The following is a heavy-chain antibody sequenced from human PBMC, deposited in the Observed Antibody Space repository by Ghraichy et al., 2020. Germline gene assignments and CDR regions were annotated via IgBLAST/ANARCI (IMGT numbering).Heavy chain of an antibody. J-gene: IGHJ6*02. CDR2: IYYIGST. Sequence: SETLSLTCTVSGGSSSRYYWSWIRQPPGKGLEWIGYIYYIGSTNYNPSLKSRVTISVDTSKNQFSLKLSSVTAADTAVYYCAGSIAAAGSSYASGMDVWGQGTTVTVAS. CDR1: GGSSSRYY. CDR3: AGSIAAAGSSYASGMDV. D-gene: IGHD6-13*01. V-gene: IGHV4-59*01.